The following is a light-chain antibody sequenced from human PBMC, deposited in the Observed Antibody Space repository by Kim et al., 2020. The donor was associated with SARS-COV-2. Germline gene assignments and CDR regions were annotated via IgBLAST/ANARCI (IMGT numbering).Light chain of an antibody. CDR2: GAS. CDR3: QLYNHWPLT. J-gene: IGKJ1*01. Sequence: VSPEESATRSCRASQSVSSNLAWYQQKPGQAPRLLIYGASTRATGVPARFGGSGSGTEFTLTISNLQSEDFAIYYCQLYNHWPLTFGQGTKVDIK. V-gene: IGKV3-15*01. CDR1: QSVSSN.